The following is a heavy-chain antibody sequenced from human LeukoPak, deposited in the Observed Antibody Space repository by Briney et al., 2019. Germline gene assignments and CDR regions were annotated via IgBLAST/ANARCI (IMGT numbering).Heavy chain of an antibody. V-gene: IGHV3-9*01. Sequence: GRSLRLSCAASGFTFDNYAVHWVRQAPGEGLEGVSGISWNSGSIGYADSVKGRFTISRANATNCLDLQMNSRRAEDTAFYYCPKDNSDSSSWFGYWGQGTLVT. D-gene: IGHD6-13*01. CDR1: GFTFDNYA. CDR2: ISWNSGSI. J-gene: IGHJ4*02. CDR3: PKDNSDSSSWFGY.